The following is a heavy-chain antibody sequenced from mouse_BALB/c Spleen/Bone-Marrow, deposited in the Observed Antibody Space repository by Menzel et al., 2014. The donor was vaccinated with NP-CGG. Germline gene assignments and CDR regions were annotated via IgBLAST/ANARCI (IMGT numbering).Heavy chain of an antibody. V-gene: IGHV1-7*01. CDR2: INPGTGYT. J-gene: IGHJ4*01. CDR1: GYTFTSYW. Sequence: VQLLQSGAELVKPGASVKMSCKASGYTFTSYWMHWVKQRPGQGLEWIGYINPGTGYTEYNQKFKDKATLTADKSSSTSYMQLSSLASEDSAVYCCARPESYDAMDYWGQGTSVTVSS. CDR3: ARPESYDAMDY.